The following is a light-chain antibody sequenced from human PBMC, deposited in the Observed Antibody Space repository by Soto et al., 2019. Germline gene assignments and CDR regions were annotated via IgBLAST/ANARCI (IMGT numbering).Light chain of an antibody. CDR1: TGVVTIGHH. J-gene: IGLJ2*01. CDR3: FLSYSDSVV. Sequence: QAVVTQEPSLTVSPGWTVTLTCGSITGVVTIGHHPHWFQQKPGQAPMTLIYDTSNTHSWTPARFSGSLLGGKAALTLSGAQLDDEAEYYCFLSYSDSVVFGGGTKLTVL. V-gene: IGLV7-46*01. CDR2: DTS.